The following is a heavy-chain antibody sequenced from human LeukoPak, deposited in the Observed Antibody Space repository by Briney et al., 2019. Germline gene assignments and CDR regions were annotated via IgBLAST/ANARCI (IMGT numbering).Heavy chain of an antibody. J-gene: IGHJ6*02. V-gene: IGHV3-64*04. CDR2: ISSNGGST. D-gene: IGHD2-2*01. Sequence: GGSLRLSCAASGFTFSSYAMHWVRQAPGKGLEYVSAISSNGGSTYYADSVKGRFTISRDNAKNSLYLQMNSLRAEDTAVYYCARDRHCSSTSCYLEWYYYYGMVVWGQGTTVTVSS. CDR1: GFTFSSYA. CDR3: ARDRHCSSTSCYLEWYYYYGMVV.